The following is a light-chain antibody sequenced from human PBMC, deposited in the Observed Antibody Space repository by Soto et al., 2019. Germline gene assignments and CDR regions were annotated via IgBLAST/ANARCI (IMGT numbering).Light chain of an antibody. CDR2: END. Sequence: QSVLTQPPSVSAAQLQKVTMSCSGSSSNIGKYYVSWHQQLPGTAPKLLIYENDKRPSGIPDRFSGSKSGTSATLGITGLQTGDEADYYCGTWDSSLTTFVFGTGTKVTVL. CDR3: GTWDSSLTTFV. CDR1: SSNIGKYY. J-gene: IGLJ1*01. V-gene: IGLV1-51*02.